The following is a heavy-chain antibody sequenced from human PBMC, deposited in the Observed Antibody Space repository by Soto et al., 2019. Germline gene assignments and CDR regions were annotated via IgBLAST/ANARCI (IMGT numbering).Heavy chain of an antibody. CDR2: IYWDDDK. Sequence: QITLKESGPTLVKPTQTLTLTCTFSGFSLSTSGVGVGWIRQPPGKALEWLALIYWDDDKRYSPSLKSRLTTTKNTSKNQMVLTMTYMHPVDTATYYCAHVYGGYDSVDYWGQGTLVTVSS. J-gene: IGHJ4*02. V-gene: IGHV2-5*02. D-gene: IGHD5-12*01. CDR3: AHVYGGYDSVDY. CDR1: GFSLSTSGVG.